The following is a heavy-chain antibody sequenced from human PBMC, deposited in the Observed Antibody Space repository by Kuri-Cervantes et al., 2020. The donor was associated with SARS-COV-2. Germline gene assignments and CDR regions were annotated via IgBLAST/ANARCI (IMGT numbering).Heavy chain of an antibody. CDR3: ARGVRFLDPKYDYFYYYMDI. J-gene: IGHJ6*03. CDR2: IYSGGNT. CDR1: GFTVSTNY. Sequence: GESLKISCVISGFTVSTNYMTWVRQAPGKGLEWVSTIYSGGNTFYADSVKGRFTITRDNSKNTLYIQMNSLRAEDTAVYYCARGVRFLDPKYDYFYYYMDIWGKGTTVTVSS. V-gene: IGHV3-53*01. D-gene: IGHD3-3*01.